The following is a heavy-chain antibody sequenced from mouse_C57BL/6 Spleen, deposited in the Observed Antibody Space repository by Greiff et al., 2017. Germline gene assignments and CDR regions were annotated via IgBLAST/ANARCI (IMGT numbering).Heavy chain of an antibody. CDR1: GYAFSSSW. J-gene: IGHJ3*01. D-gene: IGHD2-10*01. Sequence: QVQLQQSGPELVKPGASVKISCKASGYAFSSSWMNWVKQRPGKGLEWIGRIYPGDGDTNYNGKFKGKATLTADKSSSTAYMQLSSLTSEDSAVYFCASGWPTGAYWGQGTLVTVSA. V-gene: IGHV1-82*01. CDR2: IYPGDGDT. CDR3: ASGWPTGAY.